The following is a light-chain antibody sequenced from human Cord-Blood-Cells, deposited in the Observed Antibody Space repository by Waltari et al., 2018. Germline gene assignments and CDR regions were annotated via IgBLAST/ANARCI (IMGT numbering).Light chain of an antibody. CDR3: CSYAGSSTSWV. CDR1: SSDVGSYNL. V-gene: IGLV2-23*02. J-gene: IGLJ3*02. CDR2: EVS. Sequence: QSALTQPASVSGSPGQSITISCTGTSSDVGSYNLVPWYQQHPGKAPKRMIYEVSKRPSGVSNRFSGSKSGNTASLTISGLQAEDEADYYCCSYAGSSTSWVFGGGTKLTVL.